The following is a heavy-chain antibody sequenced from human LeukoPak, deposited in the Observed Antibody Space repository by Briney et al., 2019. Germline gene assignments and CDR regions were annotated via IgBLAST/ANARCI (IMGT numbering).Heavy chain of an antibody. J-gene: IGHJ6*02. Sequence: SETLSLTCTVSGGSLSSGSYYWRWLRQPPGKGLEWVGYIYYSGSTNYNPSLKSRVTISVDTSKNQFSLKLSSVTAADTAVYYCARVGSIVVDVWGQGTTVTVSS. CDR2: IYYSGST. D-gene: IGHD2-15*01. CDR1: GGSLSSGSYY. CDR3: ARVGSIVVDV. V-gene: IGHV4-61*01.